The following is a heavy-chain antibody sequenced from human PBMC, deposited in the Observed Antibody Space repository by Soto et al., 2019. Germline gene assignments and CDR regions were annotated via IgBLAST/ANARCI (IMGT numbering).Heavy chain of an antibody. D-gene: IGHD3-10*01. V-gene: IGHV3-23*01. CDR1: GFTFSSYA. CDR2: ISGSGGST. CDR3: AKDGAEIGFGELYGYFDY. J-gene: IGHJ4*02. Sequence: GGSLRLSCAASGFTFSSYAMSWVRQAPGKGLEWVSAISGSGGSTYYADSVKGRFTISRDNSKNTLYLQMNSLRAEDTAVYYCAKDGAEIGFGELYGYFDYWGQGTLVTVSS.